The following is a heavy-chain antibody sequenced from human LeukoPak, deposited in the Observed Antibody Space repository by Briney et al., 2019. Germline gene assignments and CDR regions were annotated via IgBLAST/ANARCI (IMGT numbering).Heavy chain of an antibody. V-gene: IGHV1-18*01. CDR3: ARDLGPMTTVTFDY. CDR1: GYTFTSYG. CDR2: ISAYNGNT. Sequence: ASVKVSCKASGYTFTSYGISWVRQAPGQGLEWMGWISAYNGNTNYAQKLQGRVIMTTDTSTSTAYMELRSLRSDDTAVYYCARDLGPMTTVTFDYWGQGTLVTVSS. D-gene: IGHD4-11*01. J-gene: IGHJ4*02.